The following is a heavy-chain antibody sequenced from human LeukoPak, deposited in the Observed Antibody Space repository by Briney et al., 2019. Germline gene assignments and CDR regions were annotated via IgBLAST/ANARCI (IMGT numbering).Heavy chain of an antibody. CDR3: ARVGAAMDNFDY. D-gene: IGHD5-18*01. CDR1: GGSISNYD. CDR2: IYNSGST. J-gene: IGHJ4*02. Sequence: PSETLSLTCTVSGGSISNYDWSWIRQFPGKGLEWTGYIYNSGSTNYSPSLKSRGTISKDASKNQFSLKLSSVTAADTAVYYCARVGAAMDNFDYWGQGTLVTVS. V-gene: IGHV4-59*01.